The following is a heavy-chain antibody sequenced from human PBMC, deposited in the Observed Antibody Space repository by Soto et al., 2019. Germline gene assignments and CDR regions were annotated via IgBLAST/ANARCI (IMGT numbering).Heavy chain of an antibody. V-gene: IGHV1-46*01. CDR2: INPSGGST. CDR1: GYTFTSCY. J-gene: IGHJ4*02. CDR3: ARDAPYSNYVPLGDY. Sequence: GASVKVSCKASGYTFTSCYMHWVLQAPGQGLEWMGIINPSGGSTSYAQKFQGRVTMTRDTSTSTVYMELSSLRSEDTAVYYCARDAPYSNYVPLGDYWGQGTLVTVSS. D-gene: IGHD4-4*01.